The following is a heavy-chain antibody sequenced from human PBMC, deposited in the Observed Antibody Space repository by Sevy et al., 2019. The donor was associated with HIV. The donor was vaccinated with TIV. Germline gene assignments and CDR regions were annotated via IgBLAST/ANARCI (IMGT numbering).Heavy chain of an antibody. CDR1: GFTSSMYW. Sequence: GGSLRLSCAASGFTSSMYWMSWVRQAPGKGLEWVAKIKQDGSEKDYVDSVKGRFTISRDNAKNSLFLQMNSLKVDDTDVDYGGLGVMRYIAGWGRGCLVSVSA. J-gene: IGHJ2*01. CDR3: GLGVMRYIAG. CDR2: IKQDGSEK. V-gene: IGHV3-7*01. D-gene: IGHD3-16*01.